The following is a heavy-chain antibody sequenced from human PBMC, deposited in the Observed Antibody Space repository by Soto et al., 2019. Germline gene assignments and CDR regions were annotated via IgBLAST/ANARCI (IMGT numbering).Heavy chain of an antibody. J-gene: IGHJ4*02. D-gene: IGHD2-15*01. V-gene: IGHV4-59*08. CDR1: GGSISSYY. CDR2: IYYSGST. Sequence: QVQLQESGPGLVKPSETLSLTCTASGGSISSYYWSWIRQPPGKGLEWIGYIYYSGSTNYNTSLNSRITISVGTSKNQFALKLSSVTAADTAVYYCEGQRGYCSGGRCYSGDYWGQGNLVT. CDR3: EGQRGYCSGGRCYSGDY.